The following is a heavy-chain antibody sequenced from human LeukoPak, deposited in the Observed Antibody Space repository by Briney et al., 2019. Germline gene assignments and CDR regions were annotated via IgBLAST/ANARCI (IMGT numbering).Heavy chain of an antibody. CDR2: INHSGST. D-gene: IGHD1-26*01. V-gene: IGHV4-34*01. Sequence: SETLSLTCAVYGGSFSGYYWSWIRQPPGKGLEWIGEINHSGSTNYNPSLKSRVTISVDTSKNQFSLKLSSVTAADTAVYYCASAGDSGCSQKTNWFDPWGQGTLVTVSS. CDR1: GGSFSGYY. J-gene: IGHJ5*02. CDR3: ASAGDSGCSQKTNWFDP.